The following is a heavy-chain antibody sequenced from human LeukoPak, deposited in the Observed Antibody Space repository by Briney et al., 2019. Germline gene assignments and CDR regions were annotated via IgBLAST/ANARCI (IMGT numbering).Heavy chain of an antibody. CDR1: GFTFSSYA. CDR3: ARDLGYSGSWYLYY. D-gene: IGHD6-13*01. Sequence: GGSLRLSCAASGFTFSSYAMHWVRQAPGKGLEWVAFISYDGSNKYYADSVKGRFTISRDNSKNTLYLQMNSLRAEDTAVYFCARDLGYSGSWYLYYWGQGTLVTVSS. CDR2: ISYDGSNK. V-gene: IGHV3-30-3*01. J-gene: IGHJ4*02.